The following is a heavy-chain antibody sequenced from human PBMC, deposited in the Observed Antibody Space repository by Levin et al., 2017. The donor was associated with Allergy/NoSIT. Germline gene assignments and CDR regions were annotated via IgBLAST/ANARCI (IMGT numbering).Heavy chain of an antibody. CDR3: ARGDYGPAYYFDY. J-gene: IGHJ4*02. CDR2: IKQDGSEK. D-gene: IGHD4-17*01. Sequence: GGSLRLSCAASGFTFSSYWMSWVRQAPGKGLEWVANIKQDGSEKYYVDSVKGRFTISRDNAKNSLYLQMNSLRAEDTAVYYCARGDYGPAYYFDYWGQGTLVTVSS. V-gene: IGHV3-7*01. CDR1: GFTFSSYW.